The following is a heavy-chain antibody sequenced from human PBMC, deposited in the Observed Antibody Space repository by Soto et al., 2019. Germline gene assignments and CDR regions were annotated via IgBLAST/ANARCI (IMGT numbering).Heavy chain of an antibody. Sequence: NLSLTCTVSGGSVRRDAFYWSWLRQPPGPGLESIGYIHYDGSVYSNPSLQSRVTISVDKSKNQFSLNLRSVTAADTAVYFGARFGTREGYNYDGGGNEGFAPSGQGTLAIVSS. D-gene: IGHD3-16*01. J-gene: IGHJ5*02. CDR1: GGSVRRDAFY. CDR2: IHYDGSV. CDR3: ARFGTREGYNYDGGGNEGFAP. V-gene: IGHV4-30-4*01.